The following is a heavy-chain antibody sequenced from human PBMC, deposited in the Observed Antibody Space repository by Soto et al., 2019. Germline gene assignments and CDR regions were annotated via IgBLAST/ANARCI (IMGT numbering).Heavy chain of an antibody. CDR3: ARDGRPMDV. Sequence: GSLRLSCAASGFTFSTYSMSWVRQAPGKGLEWVSFISSISTTIYYADSVKGRFTVSRDNAKNTLYLQMSSLRDEDTGVYYCARDGRPMDVWGRGTTVTSP. CDR2: ISSISTTI. V-gene: IGHV3-48*02. J-gene: IGHJ6*02. CDR1: GFTFSTYS.